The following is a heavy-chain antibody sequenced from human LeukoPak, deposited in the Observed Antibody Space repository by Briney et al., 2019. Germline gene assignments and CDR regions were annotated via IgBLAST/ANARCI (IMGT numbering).Heavy chain of an antibody. CDR3: ARGGGPSNWFDP. CDR1: RGSISSGNYF. CDR2: IFLRGGT. Sequence: SETLSLTCTVSRGSISSGNYFWSWIRQPAGKGPEWIGRIFLRGGTNYNPSLKRRVTISADTSKNQFSLKLTSVTAADTAVYYCARGGGPSNWFDPWGQGTLVTVSS. D-gene: IGHD4-23*01. J-gene: IGHJ5*02. V-gene: IGHV4-61*02.